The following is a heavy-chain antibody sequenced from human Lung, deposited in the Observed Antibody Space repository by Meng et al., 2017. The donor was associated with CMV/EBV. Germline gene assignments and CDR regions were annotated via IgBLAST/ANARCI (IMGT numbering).Heavy chain of an antibody. D-gene: IGHD3-22*01. CDR1: GFTFSSYA. J-gene: IGHJ6*02. V-gene: IGHV3-30-3*01. CDR3: ARAQERYRVTMIVVVITEYYYGMDV. Sequence: SCAASGFTFSSYAMHWVRQAPGKGLEWVAVISYDGSNKYYADSVKGRFTISRDNSKNTLYLQMNSLRAEDTAVYYCARAQERYRVTMIVVVITEYYYGMDVWGQGTXVTCSS. CDR2: ISYDGSNK.